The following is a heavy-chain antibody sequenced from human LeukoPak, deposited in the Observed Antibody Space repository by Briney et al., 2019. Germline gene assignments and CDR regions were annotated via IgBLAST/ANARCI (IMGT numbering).Heavy chain of an antibody. D-gene: IGHD3-22*01. Sequence: ASVKVSCKASGYTFTSYGISWVRQAPGQGLEWMGWISAYNGNTNYAQKLQGRVTMTTDTSTSTAYMELRSLRSDDTAVYYCAAATYYYDSSGYYPFDYWGQGTLVTVSS. J-gene: IGHJ4*02. V-gene: IGHV1-18*01. CDR3: AAATYYYDSSGYYPFDY. CDR1: GYTFTSYG. CDR2: ISAYNGNT.